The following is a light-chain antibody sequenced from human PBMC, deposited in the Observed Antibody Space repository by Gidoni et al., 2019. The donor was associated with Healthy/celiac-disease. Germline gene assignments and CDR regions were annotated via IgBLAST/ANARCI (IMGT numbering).Light chain of an antibody. CDR2: KAS. CDR1: QSISSW. CDR3: QQYNSYSCS. J-gene: IGKJ2*04. Sequence: DIQMTQSPSTLSASVGDRVTITCRASQSISSWLAWYQKKPGKAPKLLIYKASSLESGVPSRCSGSGSGTEFTLTISSLQPDDFATYYCQQYNSYSCSFGQXTKLEIK. V-gene: IGKV1-5*03.